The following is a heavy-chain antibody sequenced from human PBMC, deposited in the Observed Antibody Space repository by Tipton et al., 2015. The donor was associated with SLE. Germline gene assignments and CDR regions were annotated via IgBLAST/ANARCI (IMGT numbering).Heavy chain of an antibody. CDR3: AKYASGTMFEY. CDR1: GYFISSGSY. Sequence: TLSLTCAVSGYFISSGSYWGWIRQPPGKGLEWIGSIYHSGRNNYNPSLKSRVTISIDTSKNQFSLRLTSVTAADTAVYYCAKYASGTMFEYWGQGTLVTVSS. J-gene: IGHJ4*02. CDR2: IYHSGRN. V-gene: IGHV4-38-2*01. D-gene: IGHD3-10*01.